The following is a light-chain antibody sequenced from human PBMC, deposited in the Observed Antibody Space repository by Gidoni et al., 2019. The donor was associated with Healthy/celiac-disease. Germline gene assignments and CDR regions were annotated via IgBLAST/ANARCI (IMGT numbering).Light chain of an antibody. Sequence: DIQMTQPPSSLSASVGDRVTITCRASQGISNYLGWYQQKPGKVTKLLIYAASTLQSVVPSRFSGSGSGTDFTFTISSLQPEDVATYYCQKYNSAPWTFGQGTKVEIK. V-gene: IGKV1-27*01. CDR2: AAS. CDR3: QKYNSAPWT. J-gene: IGKJ1*01. CDR1: QGISNY.